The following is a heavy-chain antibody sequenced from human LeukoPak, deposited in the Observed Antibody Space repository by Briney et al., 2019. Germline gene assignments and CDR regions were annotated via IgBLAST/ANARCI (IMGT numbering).Heavy chain of an antibody. CDR2: ISGSGSLT. D-gene: IGHD6-13*01. CDR3: AKKRMAAAGKNDFDY. CDR1: GFTFSSYA. V-gene: IGHV3-23*01. Sequence: PGGSLRLSCAASGFTFSSYAVSWVRHAPGKGLEWVSLISGSGSLTYYADSVKGRFTISRDNSKNTVYLQMNSLRAEDTAVYYCAKKRMAAAGKNDFDYWGQGTLVTVSS. J-gene: IGHJ4*02.